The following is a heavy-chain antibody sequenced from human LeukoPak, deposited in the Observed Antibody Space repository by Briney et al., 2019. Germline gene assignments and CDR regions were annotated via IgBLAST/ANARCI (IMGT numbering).Heavy chain of an antibody. CDR1: GFTFSSYA. Sequence: GGSLRLSCAASGFTFSSYAMSWVRQAPGKGLEWVSAISGSGGSTYYADSVKGRFTISRDNSKNTLYLQMNSLRAEDTAVYYCAKDLDGCSGGSCYSVYDYWGQGTLVTVSS. J-gene: IGHJ4*02. D-gene: IGHD2-15*01. V-gene: IGHV3-23*01. CDR2: ISGSGGST. CDR3: AKDLDGCSGGSCYSVYDY.